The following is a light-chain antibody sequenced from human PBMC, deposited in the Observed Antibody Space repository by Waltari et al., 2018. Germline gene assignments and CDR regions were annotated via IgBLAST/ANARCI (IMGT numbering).Light chain of an antibody. CDR2: EVS. Sequence: QSALTQPASVSWSPGQSITISCTGTSSDVGGYNYVSWYQQHPGKAPKLMIYEVSNRPSGVSKRFAGSKSGNTASLTISGLQAEDEADYYCSSYTSSSTLAFGGGTKLTVL. CDR3: SSYTSSSTLA. V-gene: IGLV2-14*01. CDR1: SSDVGGYNY. J-gene: IGLJ2*01.